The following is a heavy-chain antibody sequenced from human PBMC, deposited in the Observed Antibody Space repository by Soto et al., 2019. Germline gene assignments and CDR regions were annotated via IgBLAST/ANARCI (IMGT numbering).Heavy chain of an antibody. CDR2: VSYDGSDK. J-gene: IGHJ4*01. Sequence: QVQLVESGGGVVQPGRALRLSCAASGFTFSSYGKHWVRQAPGKGLEWVAVVSYDGSDKYYADSVKGRFTISRDNSQNMLYLQMNGLRADDPAVYCCANSPYFWGRYRSGFDYLGQGTLV. CDR3: ANSPYFWGRYRSGFDY. V-gene: IGHV3-30*18. CDR1: GFTFSSYG. D-gene: IGHD3-16*02.